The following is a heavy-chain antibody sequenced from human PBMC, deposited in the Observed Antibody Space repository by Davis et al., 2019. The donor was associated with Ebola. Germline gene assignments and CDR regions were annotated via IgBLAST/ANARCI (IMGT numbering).Heavy chain of an antibody. CDR1: GYTFTSYA. V-gene: IGHV1-69*04. D-gene: IGHD2-2*01. CDR3: AREERSTPYYYYGMDV. CDR2: IIPILGIA. J-gene: IGHJ6*02. Sequence: SVKVSCKASGYTFTSYAMHWVRQAPGQRLEWMGRIIPILGIANYAQKFQGRVTITADRSTSTAYMELSSLRSEDTAVYYCAREERSTPYYYYGMDVWGQGTTVTVSS.